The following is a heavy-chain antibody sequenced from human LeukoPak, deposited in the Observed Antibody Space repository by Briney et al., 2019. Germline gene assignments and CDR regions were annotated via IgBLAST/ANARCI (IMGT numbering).Heavy chain of an antibody. Sequence: GGSLRLSCAASGFTVSSNYMSWVRQAPGKGLEWVSVIYSGGSTYYADSVKGRFTISRDNSKNTLYLQMNSLRAEDTAVYYCARERGIAAASYYFDYWGQGTLVTVSS. CDR1: GFTVSSNY. J-gene: IGHJ4*02. V-gene: IGHV3-53*01. D-gene: IGHD6-13*01. CDR3: ARERGIAAASYYFDY. CDR2: IYSGGST.